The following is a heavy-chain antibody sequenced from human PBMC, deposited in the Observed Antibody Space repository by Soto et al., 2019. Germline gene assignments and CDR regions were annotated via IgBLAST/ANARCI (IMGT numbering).Heavy chain of an antibody. CDR2: INWNCGSI. V-gene: IGHV3-9*01. CDR1: GFTFDDYA. Sequence: EVQLVESGGGLVQPGRSLRLSCEASGFTFDDYAMHWVRQVLGKGLEWVLGINWNCGSIGYAVAVKGRFTISRDNTKSSLYLPINSLTTDDTAFYYCLKIFYSYYYSGWFDRWGQGTLGTVSS. CDR3: LKIFYSYYYSGWFDR. J-gene: IGHJ5*02. D-gene: IGHD3-22*01.